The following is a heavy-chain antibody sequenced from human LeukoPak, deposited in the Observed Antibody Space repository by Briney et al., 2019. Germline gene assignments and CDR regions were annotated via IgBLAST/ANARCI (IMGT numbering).Heavy chain of an antibody. CDR3: ARDRGYCSGGSCYSGAVGAFDI. J-gene: IGHJ3*02. D-gene: IGHD2-15*01. CDR1: GYTFTGYY. CDR2: INPKSGGT. V-gene: IGHV1-2*02. Sequence: ASVKVSCKASGYTFTGYYMHWVRQAPGQGLEWMGWINPKSGGTNYAQKFQGRVTMTRDTSISTAYMELSRLRSDDTAVYYCARDRGYCSGGSCYSGAVGAFDIWGQGTMVTVSS.